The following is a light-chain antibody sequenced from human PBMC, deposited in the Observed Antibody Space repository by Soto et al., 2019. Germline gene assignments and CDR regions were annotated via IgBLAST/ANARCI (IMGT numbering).Light chain of an antibody. CDR2: AAS. Sequence: IQLTQSPSSLSASVGDRVTITCRASQGISSYLAWYQQKPGKAPKLLIYAASTLQSGVPSRFSGSGSGTDFTLTISSLQPDDFATYYCQQYNSYSGTFGQGTKVDIK. CDR3: QQYNSYSGT. V-gene: IGKV1-9*01. CDR1: QGISSY. J-gene: IGKJ1*01.